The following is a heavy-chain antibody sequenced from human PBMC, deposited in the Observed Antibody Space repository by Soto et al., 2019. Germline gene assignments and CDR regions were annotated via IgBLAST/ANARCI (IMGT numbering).Heavy chain of an antibody. Sequence: QVQLQESGPGLVKPSQTLSLTCTVSGGSISSGDYYWSWIRQPPGKGLEWIGYIYYSGSTYYNPSLKSRVTISVYTSKNQFSLKRSSLTAADTAVYYCAREGMWIQMCLDSWGQGTLVTVSS. CDR3: AREGMWIQMCLDS. CDR1: GGSISSGDYY. D-gene: IGHD5-18*01. V-gene: IGHV4-30-4*01. CDR2: IYYSGST. J-gene: IGHJ4*02.